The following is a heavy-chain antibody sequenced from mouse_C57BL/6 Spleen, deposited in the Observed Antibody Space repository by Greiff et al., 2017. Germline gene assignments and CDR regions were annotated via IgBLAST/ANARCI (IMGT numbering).Heavy chain of an antibody. CDR1: GFNIKDDY. CDR2: IDPENGDT. V-gene: IGHV14-4*01. CDR3: TFTTVVALDY. Sequence: EVKLMESGAELVRPGASVKLSCTASGFNIKDDYMHWVKQRPEQGLEWIGWIDPENGDTEYASKFQGKATITADTSSNTAYLQLSSLTSEDTAVYYCTFTTVVALDYWGQGTTLTVSS. D-gene: IGHD1-1*01. J-gene: IGHJ2*01.